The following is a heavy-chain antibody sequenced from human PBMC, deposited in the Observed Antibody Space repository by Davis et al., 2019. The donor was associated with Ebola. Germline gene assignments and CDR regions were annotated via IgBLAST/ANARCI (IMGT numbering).Heavy chain of an antibody. J-gene: IGHJ4*02. Sequence: ASVKVSCKASGFILTNYAIHWVRQAPGQRLEWMGWVHGGNGNTKYSQRFQGRVTITTDTSASTVYLDLTSLRSDDTAVYYCARLERGYWGQGTLVTVSS. CDR1: GFILTNYA. V-gene: IGHV1-3*01. CDR3: ARLERGY. D-gene: IGHD3-10*01. CDR2: VHGGNGNT.